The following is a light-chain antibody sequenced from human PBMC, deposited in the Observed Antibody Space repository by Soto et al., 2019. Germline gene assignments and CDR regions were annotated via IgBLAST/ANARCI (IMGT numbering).Light chain of an antibody. V-gene: IGLV3-21*04. J-gene: IGLJ2*01. CDR1: NIGSKS. CDR2: YDS. Sequence: SYVLTQPPSVSLAPGKTATITCGGNNIGSKSVHWYQQKPGQAPVLVISYDSDRPSGIPERFSGSNSGNTATLTISRVEAGDEADYYCQVWDSRSAHVLFGGGTKLTVL. CDR3: QVWDSRSAHVL.